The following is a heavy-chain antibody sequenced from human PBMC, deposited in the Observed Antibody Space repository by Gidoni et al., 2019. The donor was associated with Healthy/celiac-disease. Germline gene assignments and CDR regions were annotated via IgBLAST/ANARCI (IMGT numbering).Heavy chain of an antibody. CDR3: ARGRARYCSGGSCLTGAFDI. CDR1: GVSFSGYY. CDR2: INHSGST. Sequence: QVQLQQWGAGLLKPSETLSLTCAVYGVSFSGYYWSWIRQPPGKGLEWFGEINHSGSTNYNPSLKSRVTISVDTSKNQFSLKLSSVTAADTAVYYCARGRARYCSGGSCLTGAFDIWGQGTMVTVSS. J-gene: IGHJ3*02. D-gene: IGHD2-15*01. V-gene: IGHV4-34*01.